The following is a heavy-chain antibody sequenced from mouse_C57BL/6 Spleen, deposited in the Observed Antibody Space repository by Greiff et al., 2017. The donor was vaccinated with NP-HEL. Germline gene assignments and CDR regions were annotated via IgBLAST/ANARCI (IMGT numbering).Heavy chain of an antibody. J-gene: IGHJ2*01. V-gene: IGHV1-69*01. D-gene: IGHD2-1*01. Sequence: VQLQQPGAELVMPGASVKLSCKASGYTFTSYWMHWVKQRPGQGLEWIGEIDPSDSYTNYNQKFKGKSTLTVDKSSSTAYMQLSSLTSEDSAVYYCASYYYGNSYYFDYWGQGTTLTVSS. CDR2: IDPSDSYT. CDR1: GYTFTSYW. CDR3: ASYYYGNSYYFDY.